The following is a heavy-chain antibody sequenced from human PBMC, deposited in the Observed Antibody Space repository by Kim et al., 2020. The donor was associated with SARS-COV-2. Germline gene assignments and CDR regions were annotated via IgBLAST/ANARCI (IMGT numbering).Heavy chain of an antibody. CDR3: ASSPRGYYYDSSGYFDY. Sequence: SETLSLTCAVYGGSFSGYYWSWIRQPPGKGLEWIGEINHSGSTNYNPSLKSRVTISVDTSKNQFSLKLSSVTAADTAVYYCASSPRGYYYDSSGYFDYWGQGTLVTVSS. D-gene: IGHD3-22*01. CDR1: GGSFSGYY. CDR2: INHSGST. J-gene: IGHJ4*02. V-gene: IGHV4-34*01.